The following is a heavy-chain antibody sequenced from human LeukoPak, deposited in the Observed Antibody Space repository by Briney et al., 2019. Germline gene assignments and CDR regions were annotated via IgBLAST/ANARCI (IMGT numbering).Heavy chain of an antibody. D-gene: IGHD1-26*01. CDR3: ARDPYSGAYGDSYYYYMDL. J-gene: IGHJ6*03. V-gene: IGHV3-21*01. CDR2: ITSGSTYV. Sequence: GGSLRLSCAASGFTFSNYNMNWVRQAPGRGLEWVSSITSGSTYVFYTDSVKGRFTISRDNAKNSLYLQMSSLRAEDTAVYYCARDPYSGAYGDSYYYYMDLWGQGTTVTISS. CDR1: GFTFSNYN.